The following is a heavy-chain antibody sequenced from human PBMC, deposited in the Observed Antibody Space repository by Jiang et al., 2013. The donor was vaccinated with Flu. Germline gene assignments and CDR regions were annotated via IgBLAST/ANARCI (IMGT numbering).Heavy chain of an antibody. V-gene: IGHV4-39*01. CDR2: IYYSGST. J-gene: IGHJ4*02. D-gene: IGHD2-8*02. Sequence: EWLGNIYYSGSTEYNPSLKSRVAMSEDTSKNQFFLNLRSVTAADTAVYYCARQIPVVSVSRGYFDNWGQGILVTVSS. CDR3: ARQIPVVSVSRGYFDN.